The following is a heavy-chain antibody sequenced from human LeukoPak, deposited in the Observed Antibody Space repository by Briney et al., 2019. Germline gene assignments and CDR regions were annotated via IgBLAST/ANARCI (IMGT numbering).Heavy chain of an antibody. V-gene: IGHV3-23*01. J-gene: IGHJ3*02. CDR2: ISGSGGST. CDR3: AKDPGGKNYYDSSGLGDI. Sequence: GGSLRLSCAASGFTFGNYAMSWVRQAPGKGLEWVSAISGSGGSTYYADSVKGRFTISRDNSKNTLYLQMNSLRAEDTAVYYCAKDPGGKNYYDSSGLGDIWGQGTMVTVSS. CDR1: GFTFGNYA. D-gene: IGHD3-22*01.